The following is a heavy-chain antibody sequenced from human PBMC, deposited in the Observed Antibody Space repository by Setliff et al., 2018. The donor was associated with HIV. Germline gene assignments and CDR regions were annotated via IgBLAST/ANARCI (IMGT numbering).Heavy chain of an antibody. CDR1: GGTFSNYA. J-gene: IGHJ6*03. V-gene: IGHV1-69*10. CDR2: IIPILGVA. CDR3: VRGVQSPPHYSYYYMDV. Sequence: SVKVSCKASGGTFSNYAISWVRQAPGQGLEWMGGIIPILGVANYAQRFQGKVTITADKSTSTAYMELTSLRFDDTAMYYCVRGVQSPPHYSYYYMDVWGEGTMVTVSS. D-gene: IGHD3-3*01.